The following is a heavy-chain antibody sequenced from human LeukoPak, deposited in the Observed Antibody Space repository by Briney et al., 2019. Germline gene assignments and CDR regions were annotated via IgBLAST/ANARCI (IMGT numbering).Heavy chain of an antibody. CDR2: INHSGST. D-gene: IGHD6-6*01. CDR1: GGSFSGYY. Sequence: SETLSLTCAVYGGSFSGYYWSWIRQPPGKGLEWIGEINHSGSTNYNPSLKSRVTISVDTSKNQFSLKLSSVTAADTAVYYCARGTSRLEYSSSAYKNAFDIWGQGTMVTVSS. CDR3: ARGTSRLEYSSSAYKNAFDI. J-gene: IGHJ3*02. V-gene: IGHV4-34*01.